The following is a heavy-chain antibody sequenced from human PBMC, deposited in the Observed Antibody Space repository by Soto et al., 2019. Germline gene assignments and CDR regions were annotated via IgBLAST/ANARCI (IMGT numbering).Heavy chain of an antibody. V-gene: IGHV1-69*13. CDR3: ARGSLSVVVTARGWFDP. Sequence: GASVKVSCKASGGTFSSYAISWVRQAPGQGLEWMGGIIPIFGTANYAQKFQGRVTITADESTSTAYMELSSLRSEDTAVYYCARGSLSVVVTARGWFDPWGQGTLVTVSS. CDR2: IIPIFGTA. D-gene: IGHD2-21*02. CDR1: GGTFSSYA. J-gene: IGHJ5*02.